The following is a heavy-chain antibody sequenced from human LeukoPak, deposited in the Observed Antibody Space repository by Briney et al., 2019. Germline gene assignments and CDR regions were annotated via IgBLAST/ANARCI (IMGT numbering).Heavy chain of an antibody. CDR1: GFTFSSYG. D-gene: IGHD4-17*01. CDR2: ISYEGRYK. CDR3: AKDRRAGDYDWFDP. J-gene: IGHJ5*02. V-gene: IGHV3-30*18. Sequence: GGSLRLSCAASGFTFSSYGMHWVRQAPGKGLEWVAVISYEGRYKYYADSVKGRFTNSRDNSKNTLYLQMNSLRDDDTALYYCAKDRRAGDYDWFDPWGQGTLVTVSS.